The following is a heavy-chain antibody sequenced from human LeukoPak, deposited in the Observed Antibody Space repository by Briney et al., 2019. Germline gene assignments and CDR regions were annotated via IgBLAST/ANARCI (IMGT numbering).Heavy chain of an antibody. CDR2: INPNSGGT. CDR1: GYTFTGYY. J-gene: IGHJ6*02. Sequence: ASVKVSCKASGYTFTGYYMHWVRQAPGQGLEWMGWINPNSGGTNYAQKFQGRVTMTRDTSTSTVYMELSSLRSEDTAVYYCARRRIAAAGTSHYYYGMDVWGQGTTVTVSS. D-gene: IGHD6-13*01. CDR3: ARRRIAAAGTSHYYYGMDV. V-gene: IGHV1-2*02.